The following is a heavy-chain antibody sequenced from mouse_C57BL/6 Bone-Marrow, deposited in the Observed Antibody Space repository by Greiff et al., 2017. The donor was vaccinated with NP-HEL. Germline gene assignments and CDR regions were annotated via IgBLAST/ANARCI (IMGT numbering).Heavy chain of an antibody. J-gene: IGHJ2*01. CDR2: IDPETGGT. D-gene: IGHD1-1*01. CDR3: TRRGSSYLYDFDY. V-gene: IGHV1-15*01. CDR1: GYTFTDYE. Sequence: QVQLQQSGAELVRPGASVTLSCKASGYTFTDYEMHWVKQTPVHGLEWIGAIDPETGGTAYNQKFKGKAILTADKSSSTAYMELRSLTSEDSAVYYCTRRGSSYLYDFDYWGQGTTLTVSS.